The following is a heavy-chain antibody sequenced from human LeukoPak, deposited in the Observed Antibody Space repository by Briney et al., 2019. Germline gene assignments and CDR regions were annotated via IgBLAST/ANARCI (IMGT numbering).Heavy chain of an antibody. CDR1: GYTFTSYD. D-gene: IGHD3-22*01. V-gene: IGHV1-8*01. CDR2: MNPNSGNT. CDR3: ARDVSGYYLPPRLDYYYYGMDV. Sequence: GASVKVSCKASGYTFTSYDINWVRQATGQGLEWKGWMNPNSGNTGYAQKFQGRVTMTRNTSISTAYMELSSLRSEDTAVYYCARDVSGYYLPPRLDYYYYGMDVWGQGTTVTVSS. J-gene: IGHJ6*02.